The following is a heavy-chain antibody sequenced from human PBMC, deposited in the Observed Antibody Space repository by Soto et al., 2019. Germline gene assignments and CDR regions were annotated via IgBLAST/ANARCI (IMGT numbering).Heavy chain of an antibody. CDR2: ISGSGGST. V-gene: IGHV3-23*01. J-gene: IGHJ4*02. CDR1: GFTFSSYA. CDR3: AKKDSWYSSGWYSDY. D-gene: IGHD6-19*01. Sequence: SLRLSCAASGFTFSSYAMSWVRQAPGKGLEWVSAISGSGGSTYYADSVKGRFTISRDNSKNTLYLQMNSLRAEDTAVYYCAKKDSWYSSGWYSDYWGQGTLVTVSS.